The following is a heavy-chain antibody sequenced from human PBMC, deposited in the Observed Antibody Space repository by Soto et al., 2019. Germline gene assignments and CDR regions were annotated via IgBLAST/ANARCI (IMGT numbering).Heavy chain of an antibody. J-gene: IGHJ6*02. D-gene: IGHD3-3*01. CDR1: GYTFKSYA. Sequence: ASVKVSCKASGYTFKSYAMHWVRQAPGQSLEWMGWISAGNGNTKYSQKFQDRVTMTRDTSASTAYMELSSLRSEDTAVYYCSREWAELTVFRVVTPSYGMDVWGQGTKVTVSS. CDR3: SREWAELTVFRVVTPSYGMDV. V-gene: IGHV1-3*01. CDR2: ISAGNGNT.